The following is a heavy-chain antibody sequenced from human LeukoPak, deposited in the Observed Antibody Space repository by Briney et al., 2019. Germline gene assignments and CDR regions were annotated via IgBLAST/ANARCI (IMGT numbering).Heavy chain of an antibody. CDR1: GGSFSGYY. CDR3: AEAGYYDSSGHHYFDY. Sequence: SETLSLTCAVYGGSFSGYYWSWIRQPPGKGLEWIGEINHSGTTNYNPSLRSRVTISIDTSKNQFSLNLSSVTAADTAVYYCAEAGYYDSSGHHYFDYWGQGTLVTVSS. J-gene: IGHJ4*02. D-gene: IGHD3-22*01. CDR2: INHSGTT. V-gene: IGHV4-34*01.